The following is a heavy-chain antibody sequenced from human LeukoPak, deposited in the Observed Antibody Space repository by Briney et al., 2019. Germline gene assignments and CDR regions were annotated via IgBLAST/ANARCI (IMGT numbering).Heavy chain of an antibody. CDR3: VRGHYDFWSGYSYYFDY. J-gene: IGHJ4*02. Sequence: GGSLRLSCAASGFTFSSYGMHWVRQAPGKGLEWVAVIWYDGSNKYYADSVKGRFTISRDNSKNTLYLQMNSLRAEDTAVYYCVRGHYDFWSGYSYYFDYWGQGTLVTVSS. V-gene: IGHV3-33*01. D-gene: IGHD3-3*01. CDR1: GFTFSSYG. CDR2: IWYDGSNK.